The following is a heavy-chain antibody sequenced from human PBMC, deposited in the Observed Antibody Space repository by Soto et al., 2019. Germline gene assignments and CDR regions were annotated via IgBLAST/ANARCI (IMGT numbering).Heavy chain of an antibody. CDR1: GFTFSSYA. CDR3: AKERTYYYGSGSYHHYGMDV. V-gene: IGHV3-23*01. D-gene: IGHD3-10*01. J-gene: IGHJ6*02. CDR2: IRGSGGST. Sequence: EVQLLESGGGLVQPGGSLRLSCAASGFTFSSYAMSWVRQAPGKGLEWVSSIRGSGGSTQYVDSVKGRFTISRDNSKNTLYLQMNSLRAEDTAVYYCAKERTYYYGSGSYHHYGMDVWGQGTTVTVSS.